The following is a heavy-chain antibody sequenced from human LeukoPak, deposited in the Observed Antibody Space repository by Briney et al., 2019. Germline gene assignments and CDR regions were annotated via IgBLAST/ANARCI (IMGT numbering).Heavy chain of an antibody. CDR1: GFTFSSYA. J-gene: IGHJ4*02. Sequence: PGGSLRLSCAASGFTFSSYAMSWVRQAPGKGLVWVSGISGSGGSTYYADSVKGRFTISRDNSKNTLYLQMNSLRAEDTAVYYCAKDRGGSYYFDYWGQGTLVTVSS. CDR2: ISGSGGST. D-gene: IGHD3-10*01. V-gene: IGHV3-23*01. CDR3: AKDRGGSYYFDY.